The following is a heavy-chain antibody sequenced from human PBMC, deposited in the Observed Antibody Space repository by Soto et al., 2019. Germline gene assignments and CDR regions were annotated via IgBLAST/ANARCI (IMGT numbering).Heavy chain of an antibody. V-gene: IGHV3-15*07. CDR3: TTDSYSTMIVIRFHY. D-gene: IGHD3-22*01. CDR2: IKSKAAGGTT. CDR1: GFTFSNAW. Sequence: PGGALRLSCAASGFTFSNAWINWVRQAPGKGLEWVGRIKSKAAGGTTDFAAPVKGRFAISRDDSKNMVYLQMNSLKTEDTALYYGTTDSYSTMIVIRFHYWRHGTLVTVSS. J-gene: IGHJ4*01.